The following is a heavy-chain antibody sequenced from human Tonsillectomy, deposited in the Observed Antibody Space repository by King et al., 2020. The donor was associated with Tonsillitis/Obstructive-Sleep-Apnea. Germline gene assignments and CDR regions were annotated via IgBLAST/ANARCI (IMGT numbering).Heavy chain of an antibody. D-gene: IGHD2-2*02. CDR3: ARRRDVVVPAAIAGWFDP. Sequence: VQLVQSGAEVKKPGESLKNSCKGSGYSFSEYWIAWVRQMPGKGLEWVGLIYPDDSDTRYSPSFQGQVTMSVDKSISTAYLHWRSLKASDTAIYYCARRRDVVVPAAIAGWFDPWGQGTLVTVSS. J-gene: IGHJ5*02. V-gene: IGHV5-51*01. CDR2: IYPDDSDT. CDR1: GYSFSEYW.